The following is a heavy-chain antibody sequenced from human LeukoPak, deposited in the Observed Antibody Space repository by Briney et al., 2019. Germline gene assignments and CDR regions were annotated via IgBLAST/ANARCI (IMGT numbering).Heavy chain of an antibody. J-gene: IGHJ4*02. Sequence: SETLSLTCTVSGDSISSRSYYWGWIRQPPGRGLEWIGSIYYSGSTYYNPSLKSRVTISVDTSKNQFSLKLSSVAAADTAVYYCAREAHYYDSSGYYPIDYWGQGTLVTVSS. CDR3: AREAHYYDSSGYYPIDY. CDR1: GDSISSRSYY. CDR2: IYYSGST. D-gene: IGHD3-22*01. V-gene: IGHV4-39*07.